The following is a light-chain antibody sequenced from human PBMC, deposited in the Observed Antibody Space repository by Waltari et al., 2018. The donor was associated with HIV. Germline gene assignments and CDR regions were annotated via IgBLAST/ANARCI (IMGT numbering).Light chain of an antibody. CDR2: GAS. V-gene: IGKV1D-8*01. CDR1: RDVSTY. Sequence: ISLTQSPSFSASVGDRVTINCRSSRDVSTYMAWYQQKSGAAPKLLVYGASFLEDGVPSRFSGSGSETDFALTIGCLQSEDFATYFCQQYSVFPFTFGQGTEVQIK. J-gene: IGKJ2*01. CDR3: QQYSVFPFT.